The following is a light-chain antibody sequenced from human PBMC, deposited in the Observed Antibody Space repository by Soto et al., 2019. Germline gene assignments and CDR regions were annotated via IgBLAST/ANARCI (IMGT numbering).Light chain of an antibody. Sequence: EIVLTKSPGTLFFSQGERPTLFCRAGRIISRSNLAWYQHKPGQAPRLLIYAATSRATGISDRFSGSGSGTDFTLSISRLEPEDFAVYYCQQFGSSPYAIGQGTKVEIK. CDR2: AAT. CDR3: QQFGSSPYA. V-gene: IGKV3-20*01. CDR1: RIISRSN. J-gene: IGKJ2*01.